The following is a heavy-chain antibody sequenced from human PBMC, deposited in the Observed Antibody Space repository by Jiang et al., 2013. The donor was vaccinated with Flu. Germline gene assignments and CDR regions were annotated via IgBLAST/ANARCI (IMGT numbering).Heavy chain of an antibody. V-gene: IGHV1-24*01. D-gene: IGHD2-15*01. J-gene: IGHJ6*01. CDR3: ARGQDIVVVVAATPYYYGMDV. CDR1: GYTLTELS. CDR2: FDPEDGGT. Sequence: KPGASVKVSCKVSGYTLTELSMHWVRQAPGKGLEWMGGFDPEDGGTIYAQKFQGRVTMTEDTSTDTAYMELSSLRSEDTAVYYCARGQDIVVVVAATPYYYGMDVWGPRDHGHRLL.